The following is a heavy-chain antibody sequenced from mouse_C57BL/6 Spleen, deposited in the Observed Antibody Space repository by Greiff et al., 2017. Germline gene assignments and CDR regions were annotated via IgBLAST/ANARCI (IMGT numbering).Heavy chain of an antibody. CDR2: IYPGSGNT. V-gene: IGHV1-84*01. D-gene: IGHD1-1*01. CDR3: ARDTTVVPFDY. Sequence: VQRVESGPELVKPGASVKISCKASGYTFTDYYINWVKQRPGQGLEWIGWIYPGSGNTKYNEKFKGKATLTVDTSSSTAYMQLSSLTSEDSAVYFCARDTTVVPFDYWGQGTTLTVSS. CDR1: GYTFTDYY. J-gene: IGHJ2*01.